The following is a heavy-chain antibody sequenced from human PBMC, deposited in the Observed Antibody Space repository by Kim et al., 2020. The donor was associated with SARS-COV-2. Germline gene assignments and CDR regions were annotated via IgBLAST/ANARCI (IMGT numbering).Heavy chain of an antibody. CDR2: VSCNGGSI. J-gene: IGHJ4*02. D-gene: IGHD6-19*01. V-gene: IGHV3-9*01. CDR3: AKFLGSGCYDGYFDY. Sequence: GGSLRLSCAASGFTFDDYAMHWVRQAPGKGLEWVSGVSCNGGSIGYADSVKGRFTISRDNAKNSLYLQMNSLRAEDTALYYCAKFLGSGCYDGYFDYWGQGTLVTVSS. CDR1: GFTFDDYA.